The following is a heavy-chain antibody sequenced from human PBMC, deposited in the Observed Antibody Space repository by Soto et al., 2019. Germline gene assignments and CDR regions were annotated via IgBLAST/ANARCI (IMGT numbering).Heavy chain of an antibody. J-gene: IGHJ2*01. V-gene: IGHV3-30*03. CDR1: GFTFSSYG. CDR2: ISYDGSNK. CDR3: AALGGQWLDWYFDL. Sequence: QVQLVESGGGVVQPGRSLRLSCAASGFTFSSYGMHWVRQAPGKGLEWVAVISYDGSNKYYADSVKGRFTISRDNSKNTLYLQMNSLRAEDTAVYYCAALGGQWLDWYFDLWGRGTLVTVSS. D-gene: IGHD6-19*01.